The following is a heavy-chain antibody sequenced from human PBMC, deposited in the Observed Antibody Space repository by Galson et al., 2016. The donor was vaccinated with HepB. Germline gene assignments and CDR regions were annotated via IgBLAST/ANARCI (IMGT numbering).Heavy chain of an antibody. D-gene: IGHD3-3*01. CDR3: AKSGLRFLKGYYYGMDV. CDR1: GFTFSNYA. V-gene: IGHV3-23*01. Sequence: SLRLSCAASGFTFSNYAMSWVRQAPGKGLEWVSVITGSGDGTYYADSVKGRFSISRDNSKDTLYLQMNSLRAEDTALYYCAKSGLRFLKGYYYGMDVWGQGTTVTVSS. J-gene: IGHJ6*02. CDR2: ITGSGDGT.